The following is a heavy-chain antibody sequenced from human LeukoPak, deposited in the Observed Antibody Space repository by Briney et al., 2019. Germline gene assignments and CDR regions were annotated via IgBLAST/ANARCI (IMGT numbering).Heavy chain of an antibody. CDR1: RFTFSSYA. CDR2: ISDDGSNK. V-gene: IGHV3-30-3*01. Sequence: PGRSLRLSCAASRFTFSSYAMHWVRQAPGKGLEWVAVISDDGSNKYYADSVKGRFTISRDNSKNTLYLQMNSLRAEDTAVYYCAREGSSLVRWFDPWGQGTLVTVSS. CDR3: AREGSSLVRWFDP. D-gene: IGHD2-2*01. J-gene: IGHJ5*02.